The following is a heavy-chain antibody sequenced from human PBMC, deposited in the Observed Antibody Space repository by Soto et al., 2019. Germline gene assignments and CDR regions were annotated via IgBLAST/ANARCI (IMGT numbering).Heavy chain of an antibody. V-gene: IGHV1-8*01. J-gene: IGHJ4*02. D-gene: IGHD1-26*01. CDR2: MEPSTGRT. CDR1: GYSFTSLD. CDR3: ARGVSAGVDY. Sequence: GASVKVSCQASGYSFTSLDINWVRQTAGQGLEWMGWMEPSTGRTGYAQKFQGRVTMTRDTSINTAYMELTTLTSDDTAFYYCARGVSAGVDYWGQGTLVTVPS.